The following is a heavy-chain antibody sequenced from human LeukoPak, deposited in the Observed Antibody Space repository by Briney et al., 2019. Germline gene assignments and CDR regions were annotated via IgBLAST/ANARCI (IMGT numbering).Heavy chain of an antibody. J-gene: IGHJ4*02. CDR2: IYYSGST. Sequence: SETLSLTCTVSGGSISSYYWSWIRQPPGKGLEWIGYIYYSGSTNYNPSLKSRVTISVDTSKNQFSLKLSSVTAADTAVYYCARGNGGPNFDYWGQGTLVTVSS. V-gene: IGHV4-59*12. CDR1: GGSISSYY. CDR3: ARGNGGPNFDY.